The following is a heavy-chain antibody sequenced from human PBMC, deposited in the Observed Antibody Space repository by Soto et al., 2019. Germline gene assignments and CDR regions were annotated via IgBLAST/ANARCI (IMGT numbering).Heavy chain of an antibody. CDR1: GGSISSGDYY. CDR3: ARDRYYYGSGSHYYYYGMDV. V-gene: IGHV4-30-4*01. CDR2: IYYSGST. Sequence: SETLSLTCTVSGGSISSGDYYWSWIRQPPGKGLEWVGYIYYSGSTYYNPSLKSRVTISVDTSKNQFSLKLSSVTAADTAVYYCARDRYYYGSGSHYYYYGMDVWGQGTTVTVSS. D-gene: IGHD3-10*01. J-gene: IGHJ6*02.